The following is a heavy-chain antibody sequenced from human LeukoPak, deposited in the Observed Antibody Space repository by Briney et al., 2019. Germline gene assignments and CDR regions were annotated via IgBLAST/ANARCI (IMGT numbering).Heavy chain of an antibody. CDR2: INPSGGST. CDR3: ARATTKNTYFDY. J-gene: IGHJ4*02. D-gene: IGHD2-2*01. Sequence: ASVKVSCTASGYTFTSYYMHWVRQAPGQGLEWMGIINPSGGSTSHAQKFQGRVTMTRDTSTSTVYMELSSLRSEDTAVYYCARATTKNTYFDYWGQGTLVTVSS. CDR1: GYTFTSYY. V-gene: IGHV1-46*01.